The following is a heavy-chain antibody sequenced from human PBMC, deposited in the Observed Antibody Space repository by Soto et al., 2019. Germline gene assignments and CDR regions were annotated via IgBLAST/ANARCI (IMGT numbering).Heavy chain of an antibody. CDR1: GFTFDDYT. D-gene: IGHD3-22*01. CDR2: ISWDGGST. Sequence: HPVGSLRLSCAASGFTFDDYTMHWVRQAPGKGLEWVSLISWDGGSTYYADSVKGRFTISRDNSKNSLYLQMNSLRTEDTALYYCAKDARRYYYDSPLDYWGQGTLVTVSS. CDR3: AKDARRYYYDSPLDY. V-gene: IGHV3-43*01. J-gene: IGHJ4*02.